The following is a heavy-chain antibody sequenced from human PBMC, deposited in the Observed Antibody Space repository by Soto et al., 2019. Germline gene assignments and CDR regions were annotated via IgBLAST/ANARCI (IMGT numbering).Heavy chain of an antibody. Sequence: PSETLSLTCAVSGGSISSGGYSWSWIRQPPGKGLEWIGYIYHSGSTYYNPSPKSRVTISVDRSKNQFSLKLSSVTAADTAVYYCARVVTTTSYYYYGMDVWGQGTTVTVSS. CDR2: IYHSGST. J-gene: IGHJ6*02. CDR1: GGSISSGGYS. CDR3: ARVVTTTSYYYYGMDV. V-gene: IGHV4-30-2*01. D-gene: IGHD4-17*01.